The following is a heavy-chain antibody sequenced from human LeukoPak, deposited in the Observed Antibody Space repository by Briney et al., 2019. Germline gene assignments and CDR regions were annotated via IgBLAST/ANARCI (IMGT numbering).Heavy chain of an antibody. CDR2: IYYSGST. V-gene: IGHV4-39*01. J-gene: IGHJ4*02. CDR3: ARRGSGGRYPFDY. Sequence: SETLSLTCTVSGGSISSSSYYWGWIRQPPGKGLEWIGSIYYSGSTYYNPSLKSRVTISVDTSKNQFSLKLSSVTAADTAVYYCARRGSGGRYPFDYWGQGTLVTVSS. D-gene: IGHD2-15*01. CDR1: GGSISSSSYY.